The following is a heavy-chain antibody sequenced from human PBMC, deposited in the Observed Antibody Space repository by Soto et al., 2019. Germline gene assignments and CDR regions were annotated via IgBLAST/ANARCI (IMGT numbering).Heavy chain of an antibody. D-gene: IGHD1-1*01. CDR2: IYPGDSDT. Sequence: GESLKISCKGSGYRFSTYWIGWVRQMPGKGLEGMGSIYPGDSDTRYSPSFQGQVTISADNSISTTYLQWSSLKASDTAMYYCERASWKFVDPFHFDYWGQGTLVTVSS. V-gene: IGHV5-51*01. J-gene: IGHJ4*02. CDR3: ERASWKFVDPFHFDY. CDR1: GYRFSTYW.